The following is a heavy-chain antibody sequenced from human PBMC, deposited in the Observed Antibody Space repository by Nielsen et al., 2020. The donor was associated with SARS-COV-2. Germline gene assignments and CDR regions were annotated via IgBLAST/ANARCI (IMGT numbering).Heavy chain of an antibody. Sequence: PGKGLEWIGYIYHSGSTYYNPSLKSRVTISVDRSKNQFSLKLSSVTAADTAVYYCARFQMYYYDSSGYSNWFDPWGQGTPVTVSS. V-gene: IGHV4-30-2*01. J-gene: IGHJ5*02. CDR3: ARFQMYYYDSSGYSNWFDP. D-gene: IGHD3-22*01. CDR2: IYHSGST.